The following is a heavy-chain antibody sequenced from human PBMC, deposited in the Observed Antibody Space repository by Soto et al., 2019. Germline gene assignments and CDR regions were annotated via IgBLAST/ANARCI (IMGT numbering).Heavy chain of an antibody. CDR2: MNPNSGNT. J-gene: IGHJ4*02. Sequence: ASVKVSCKASGYTFTSYDINWVRQATGQGLEWMGWMNPNSGNTGYAQKFQGRVTMTRNTSISTAYMELSSLRSEDTAVYSCARGLWIAVGGVIVNPLGYLGQGTLVTVSS. CDR1: GYTFTSYD. V-gene: IGHV1-8*01. CDR3: ARGLWIAVGGVIVNPLGY. D-gene: IGHD3-16*02.